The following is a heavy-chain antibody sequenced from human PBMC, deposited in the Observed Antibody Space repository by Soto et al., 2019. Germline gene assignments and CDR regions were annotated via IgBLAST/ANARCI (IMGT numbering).Heavy chain of an antibody. CDR1: GYKFINHY. J-gene: IGHJ4*02. Sequence: ASVKVSCKASGYKFINHYIHWVRQAPGVGLEWMGIINPNGGGTDYAQKFQGRVTMATDTYASTVHMELSSLRSEDTAVYFCARDSSASATSYSFDYWGQGTLVTVSS. CDR3: ARDSSASATSYSFDY. CDR2: INPNGGGT. D-gene: IGHD3-10*01. V-gene: IGHV1-46*01.